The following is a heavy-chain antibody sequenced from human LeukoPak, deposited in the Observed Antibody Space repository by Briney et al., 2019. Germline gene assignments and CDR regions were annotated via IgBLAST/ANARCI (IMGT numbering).Heavy chain of an antibody. CDR1: GYTFTGYY. CDR2: INPNSGGT. J-gene: IGHJ3*02. V-gene: IGHV1-2*04. D-gene: IGHD2-15*01. CDR3: ARDICSGGSCYGALFAFDI. Sequence: GASVKVSCKASGYTFTGYYMHWVRQAPGQGLEWMGWINPNSGGTNYAQKFQGWVTTTRDTSISTAYMELSRLRSDDTAVYYCARDICSGGSCYGALFAFDIWGQGTMVTVSS.